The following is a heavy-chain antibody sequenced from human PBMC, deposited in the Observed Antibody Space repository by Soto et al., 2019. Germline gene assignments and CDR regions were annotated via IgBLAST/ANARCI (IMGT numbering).Heavy chain of an antibody. V-gene: IGHV1-69*12. Sequence: QVQLVQSGAEVKKPGSSMKVSCKASGGTFSSYAISWVRQAPGQGLEWMGGIIPIFGTANYAQKFQGRVTITADESPSTAYMGLSSLRSEDTAVYYCARPAIVGATTVYFDYWGQGTLVTVSS. J-gene: IGHJ4*02. CDR1: GGTFSSYA. CDR3: ARPAIVGATTVYFDY. D-gene: IGHD1-26*01. CDR2: IIPIFGTA.